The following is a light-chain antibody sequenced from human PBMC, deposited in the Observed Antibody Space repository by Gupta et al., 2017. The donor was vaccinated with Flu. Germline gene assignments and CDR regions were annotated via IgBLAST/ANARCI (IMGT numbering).Light chain of an antibody. J-gene: IGLJ1*01. CDR3: GAWDDSLSGYHV. V-gene: IGLV1-44*01. Sequence: QSALIQPPSASETPGRRVTISCSGTRSNIGTNTVNWYQQLPGTAPKLLVYANDQRPAGGPDRFSGSKSGTSASLAISGLQSEDEADYYCGAWDDSLSGYHVFGTGTKVTV. CDR2: AND. CDR1: RSNIGTNT.